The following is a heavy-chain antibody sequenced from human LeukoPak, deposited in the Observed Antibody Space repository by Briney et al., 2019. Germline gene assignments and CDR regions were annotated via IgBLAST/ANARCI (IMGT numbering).Heavy chain of an antibody. Sequence: GGSLRLSCAASGFTFSIYAMSWVRQAPGKGLGWVSVISDSGGRTYYTDSVRGRFTISRDNSKNTVDLLMNSLRADDTAVYYCARDGNPYCSGGNCFLDHWGQGTLVTVSS. D-gene: IGHD2-15*01. CDR3: ARDGNPYCSGGNCFLDH. V-gene: IGHV3-23*01. J-gene: IGHJ4*02. CDR1: GFTFSIYA. CDR2: ISDSGGRT.